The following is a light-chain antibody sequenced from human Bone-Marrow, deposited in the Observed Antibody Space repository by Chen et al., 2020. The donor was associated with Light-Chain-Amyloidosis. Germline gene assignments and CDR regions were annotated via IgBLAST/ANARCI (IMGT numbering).Light chain of an antibody. CDR3: QVWDRSSDRPV. V-gene: IGLV3-21*02. CDR1: NIVSTS. CDR2: DDS. J-gene: IGLJ3*02. Sequence: SYVLTQPSSVSVAPGQTATIAWGGNNIVSTSVHWYQQAPGQAPLLVVYDDSDRPSGSPERGSGSNSGNTATRTISRVEAGDEADYYCQVWDRSSDRPVFGGGTKLTVL.